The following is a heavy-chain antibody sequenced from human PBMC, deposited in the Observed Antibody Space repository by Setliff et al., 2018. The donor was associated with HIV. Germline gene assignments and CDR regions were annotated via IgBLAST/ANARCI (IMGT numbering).Heavy chain of an antibody. CDR3: TRPRSGYLFDY. CDR1: GFTFSNAW. V-gene: IGHV3-15*01. D-gene: IGHD3-3*01. Sequence: GGSLRLSCAASGFTFSNAWMSWVRQAPGKGLEWVGRIKSKIDGGTTDYAAPVKGRFTISRDDSKNTLYLQMNRLKTEDTAVYYCTRPRSGYLFDYWGQGTLVTVSS. J-gene: IGHJ4*02. CDR2: IKSKIDGGTT.